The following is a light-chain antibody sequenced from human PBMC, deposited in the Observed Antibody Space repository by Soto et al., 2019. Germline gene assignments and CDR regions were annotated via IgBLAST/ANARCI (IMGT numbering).Light chain of an antibody. Sequence: DIQMTQSPSTLSGSVGDRVTITCRASQTISSWLAWYQQKPGKAPKLLIYKASTLKSGVPSRFSGSGSGTEFTLTISSLQPDDFATDDCQHYNSYSEAFGQGTKVALK. V-gene: IGKV1-5*03. CDR1: QTISSW. CDR2: KAS. J-gene: IGKJ1*01. CDR3: QHYNSYSEA.